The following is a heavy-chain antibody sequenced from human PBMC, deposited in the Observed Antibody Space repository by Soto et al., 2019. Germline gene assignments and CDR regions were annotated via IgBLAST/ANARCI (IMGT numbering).Heavy chain of an antibody. V-gene: IGHV3-21*01. CDR1: GFTFSSYS. D-gene: IGHD2-15*01. CDR2: ISSSSSYI. J-gene: IGHJ4*02. Sequence: EVQLVESGGGLVKPGGSLRLSCAASGFTFSSYSMNWVRQAPGKGLEWVSSISSSSSYIYYADSVKGRFTISRDNAKNSLYLQMNSLRAEDTAVYYCARDRDIVVVVAAFDYWGQGTLVTVSS. CDR3: ARDRDIVVVVAAFDY.